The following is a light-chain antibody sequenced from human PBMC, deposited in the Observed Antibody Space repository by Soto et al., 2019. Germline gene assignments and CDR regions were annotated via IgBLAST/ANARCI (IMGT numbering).Light chain of an antibody. CDR3: RQSYSTPAWT. V-gene: IGKV1-39*01. Sequence: DIPMTQSPSTLSASVGDRVTITCRASQTIRNYLNWYQQKPGKAPKLLIYGAINLHSGVPSRFSGSGSGTDFTLTIRSLQPEDFATYYCRQSYSTPAWTFGQGTKVDIK. CDR2: GAI. CDR1: QTIRNY. J-gene: IGKJ1*01.